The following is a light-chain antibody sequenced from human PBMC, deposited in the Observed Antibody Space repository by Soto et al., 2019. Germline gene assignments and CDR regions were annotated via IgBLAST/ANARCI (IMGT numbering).Light chain of an antibody. CDR2: KAS. CDR3: QQHNNYWT. V-gene: IGKV1-5*03. J-gene: IGKJ1*01. CDR1: QSISNW. Sequence: DIQMTQSPSTLSASVGDRVTITCRASQSISNWLAWYQQKPGKAPKLLIYKASSLESGVPSRFSGSGSGTEFTLTISSLQPDDFATYYCQQHNNYWTFGQGTKVEIK.